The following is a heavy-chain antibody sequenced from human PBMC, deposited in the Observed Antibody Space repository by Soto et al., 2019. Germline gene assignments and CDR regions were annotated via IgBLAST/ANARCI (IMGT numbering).Heavy chain of an antibody. J-gene: IGHJ4*02. CDR3: ARTRGYCTGGTCYFDY. CDR2: ISAYNGDT. V-gene: IGHV1-18*01. D-gene: IGHD2-8*02. Sequence: ASVKVSCKASGYIFTSYGISWVRQAPGQGPEWMGWISAYNGDTNYAQKLRGRVTMTTDTSTTTAYMELRSLGSDDTAVYYCARTRGYCTGGTCYFDYWGQGTLVTVSS. CDR1: GYIFTSYG.